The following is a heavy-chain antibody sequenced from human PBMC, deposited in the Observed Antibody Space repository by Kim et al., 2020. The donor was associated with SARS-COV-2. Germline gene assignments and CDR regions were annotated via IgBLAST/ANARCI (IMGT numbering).Heavy chain of an antibody. D-gene: IGHD4-4*01. CDR2: ISGSGGST. CDR1: GFTFSSYA. CDR3: AKKYSNPDFYYYYGMDV. Sequence: GGSLRLSCAASGFTFSSYAMSWVRQAPGKGLEWVSAISGSGGSTYYADSVKGRFTISRDNSKNTLYLQMNSLRAEDTAVYYCAKKYSNPDFYYYYGMDVWGQGTTVTVSS. J-gene: IGHJ6*02. V-gene: IGHV3-23*01.